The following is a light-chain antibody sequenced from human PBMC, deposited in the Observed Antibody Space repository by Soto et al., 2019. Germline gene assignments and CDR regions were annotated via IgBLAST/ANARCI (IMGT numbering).Light chain of an antibody. CDR2: AAS. J-gene: IGKJ1*01. Sequence: DIQMTQSPSSLSASVGDRVTISCRASQSIRNYVSWYQQKPGTAPKLLIRAASTLQSGVPSRFSGSGSGTDFTLTIGSLQIEDFATYFCQQTDSTPQTFGQGT. CDR3: QQTDSTPQT. CDR1: QSIRNY. V-gene: IGKV1-39*01.